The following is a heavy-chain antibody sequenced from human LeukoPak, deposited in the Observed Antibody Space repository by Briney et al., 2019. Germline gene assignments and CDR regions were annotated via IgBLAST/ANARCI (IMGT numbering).Heavy chain of an antibody. CDR2: VMPIFATA. CDR3: ASGRTDIVIVPATLRNYYFDY. Sequence: SVKVSCKASGGTFSSYAISWVRQAPGQGLEWMGGVMPIFATANYAQKFQGRVTITADRSTSTAYMELSSLRSEDTAVYYCASGRTDIVIVPATLRNYYFDYWGQGTLVTVSS. V-gene: IGHV1-69*06. CDR1: GGTFSSYA. D-gene: IGHD2-2*01. J-gene: IGHJ4*02.